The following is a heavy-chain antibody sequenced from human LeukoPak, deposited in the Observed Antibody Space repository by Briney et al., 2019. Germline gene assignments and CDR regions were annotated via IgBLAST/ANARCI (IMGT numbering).Heavy chain of an antibody. J-gene: IGHJ4*02. CDR1: GFAFDEHG. CDR2: INWSGGST. D-gene: IGHD2-2*01. V-gene: IGHV3-20*04. Sequence: PGGSLRLSCTASGFAFDEHGMSWVRQVPGKGLEWVSGINWSGGSTGYADPLRGRFTISRDNAKNSMYLQMDSLRAEDTALYYCARAPITSPFYFDYWGQGTLVTVSS. CDR3: ARAPITSPFYFDY.